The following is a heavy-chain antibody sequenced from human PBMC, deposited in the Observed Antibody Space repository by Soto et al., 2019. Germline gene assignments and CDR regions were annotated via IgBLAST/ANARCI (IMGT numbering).Heavy chain of an antibody. CDR2: ISYDGSNK. D-gene: IGHD6-13*01. J-gene: IGHJ6*02. CDR1: GFTFSSYG. Sequence: GGSLRLSCAASGFTFSSYGMQWVRQAPGKGLEWVAVISYDGSNKYYADSVKGRFTISRDNSKNTLYLQMNSLRAEDTAVYYCAKHGGAAAGTMDRMDVWGQGT. CDR3: AKHGGAAAGTMDRMDV. V-gene: IGHV3-30*18.